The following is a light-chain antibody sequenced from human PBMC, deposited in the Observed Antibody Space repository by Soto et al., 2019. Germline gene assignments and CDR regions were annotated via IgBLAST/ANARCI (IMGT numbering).Light chain of an antibody. J-gene: IGKJ4*01. Sequence: DIQMTQSPSSLSASVGDRVTITCRASQTINTYLNWYQQKPGKAPNLLIFAASTLQRGVPSRFSGSGSGTDFTLSISSLQPEDFATYYCQQSHSIPLTFGGGTKVEFK. CDR2: AAS. CDR3: QQSHSIPLT. CDR1: QTINTY. V-gene: IGKV1-39*01.